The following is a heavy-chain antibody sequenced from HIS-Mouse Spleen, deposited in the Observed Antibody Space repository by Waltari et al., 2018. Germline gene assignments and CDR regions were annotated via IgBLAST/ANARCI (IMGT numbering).Heavy chain of an antibody. CDR2: IKQDGSEK. V-gene: IGHV3-7*01. J-gene: IGHJ5*02. D-gene: IGHD5-12*01. Sequence: EVQLVESGGGWVQPGGSLRLSCAASGVTFSSYWVRWVRQDQGKGEEWVANIKQDGSEKYYVDSVKGRFTISRDNAKNSLYLQMNSMRAEDTAVYYCARERRGPGWFDPWGQGTLVTVSS. CDR1: GVTFSSYW. CDR3: ARERRGPGWFDP.